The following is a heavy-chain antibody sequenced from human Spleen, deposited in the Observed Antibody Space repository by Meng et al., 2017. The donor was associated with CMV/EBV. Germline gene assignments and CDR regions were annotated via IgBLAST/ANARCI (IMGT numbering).Heavy chain of an antibody. J-gene: IGHJ4*02. CDR3: AAKIHGDYAFDY. Sequence: SCVVSGLTFTRYAMSWVRQAPGKGLEWVSVIGSGGTAYHEDSVKGRFTISRDNSKNTVYLQMNSLGAEDTAVYFCAAKIHGDYAFDYWGQGSLVTVSS. CDR2: IGSGGTA. V-gene: IGHV3-23*01. D-gene: IGHD4-17*01. CDR1: GLTFTRYA.